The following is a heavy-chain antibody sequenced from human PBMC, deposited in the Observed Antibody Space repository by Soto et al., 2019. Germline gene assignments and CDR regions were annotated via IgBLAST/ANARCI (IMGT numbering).Heavy chain of an antibody. D-gene: IGHD6-13*01. J-gene: IGHJ3*02. CDR1: GFTFSSYG. Sequence: GGSLRLSCAASGFTFSSYGMHWVRQAPGKGLEWVAVIWYDGSNKYYADSVKGRFTISRDNSKNTLYLQMNSLRAEDTAVYYCARAFSGRRLYSTHAFDIWGQGTMVTVSS. CDR3: ARAFSGRRLYSTHAFDI. CDR2: IWYDGSNK. V-gene: IGHV3-33*01.